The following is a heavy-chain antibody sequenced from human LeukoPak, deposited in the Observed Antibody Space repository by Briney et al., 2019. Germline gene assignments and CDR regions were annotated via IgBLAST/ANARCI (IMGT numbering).Heavy chain of an antibody. CDR1: GFTFSSYA. V-gene: IGHV3-23*01. J-gene: IGHJ4*02. CDR2: ISGSGGST. CDR3: AKDLIRAGMPYYFDC. Sequence: GGSLRLSCAASGFTFSSYAMSWVRQAPGKGLEWVSAISGSGGSTYYADSVKGRFTISRDNSKNTLYLQMNSLTAEDTTVYFCAKDLIRAGMPYYFDCWGQGTLVTVSS. D-gene: IGHD2-2*01.